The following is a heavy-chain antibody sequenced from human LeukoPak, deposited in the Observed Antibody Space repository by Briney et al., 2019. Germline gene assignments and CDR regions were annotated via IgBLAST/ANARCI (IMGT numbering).Heavy chain of an antibody. J-gene: IGHJ6*03. Sequence: PGGSLRLSCAVSGFIFDDYAMNWVRQVPGKGLEWVSFISWDGDYTNYADSVKGRFTISRDNSKNSLYLQMHSLRAEDTALYYCAKGVNYFYYMDVWGKGTTVTVSS. CDR3: AKGVNYFYYMDV. CDR2: ISWDGDYT. CDR1: GFIFDDYA. V-gene: IGHV3-43D*03. D-gene: IGHD3-3*01.